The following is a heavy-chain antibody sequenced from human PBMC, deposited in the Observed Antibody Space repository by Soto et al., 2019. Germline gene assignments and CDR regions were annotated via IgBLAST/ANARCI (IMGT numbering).Heavy chain of an antibody. V-gene: IGHV6-1*01. CDR1: GDSVSTTRAA. D-gene: IGHD1-26*01. Sequence: PSQTLSLTCAISGDSVSTTRAAWNWIRQSPSRGLEWLGRTYYRSKWYNDYAISVRSRISINPDTSKNQFSLQLNSVTPEDTAVYYCARDLKLSSGSIIGYLDYWGQGTLVTVSS. J-gene: IGHJ4*02. CDR3: ARDLKLSSGSIIGYLDY. CDR2: TYYRSKWYN.